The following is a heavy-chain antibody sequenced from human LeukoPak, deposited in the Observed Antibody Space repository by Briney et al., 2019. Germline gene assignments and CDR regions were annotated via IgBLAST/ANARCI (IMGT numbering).Heavy chain of an antibody. Sequence: SETLSLTCEVSGYSISSGYYWGWIRQPPGKGLEWIGSIYHSGITYYNPSLKSRVTISVDTSKNQFSLKLTSVTAADTAVYYFVGATCSTHLHQCYLGQGTLVTVSS. CDR3: VGATCSTHLHQCY. J-gene: IGHJ4*02. CDR1: GYSISSGYY. D-gene: IGHD2-2*01. CDR2: IYHSGIT. V-gene: IGHV4-38-2*01.